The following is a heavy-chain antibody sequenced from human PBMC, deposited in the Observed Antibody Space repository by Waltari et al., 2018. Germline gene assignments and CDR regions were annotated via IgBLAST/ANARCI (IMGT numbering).Heavy chain of an antibody. J-gene: IGHJ4*02. CDR3: ARRMGWNRMYYFDY. CDR1: GGSFSGYY. V-gene: IGHV4-34*01. CDR2: INHSGST. Sequence: QVQLQQWGAGLLKPSETLSLTCAFYGGSFSGYYWSWIRQPPGKGLEWIGEINHSGSTNYNPSLKSRVTISVDTSKNQFSLKLSSVTAADTAVYYCARRMGWNRMYYFDYWGQGTLVTVSS. D-gene: IGHD1-1*01.